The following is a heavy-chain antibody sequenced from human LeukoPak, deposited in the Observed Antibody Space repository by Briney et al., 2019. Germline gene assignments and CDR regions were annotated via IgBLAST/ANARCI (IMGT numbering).Heavy chain of an antibody. J-gene: IGHJ4*02. CDR2: IKSKTDGGTT. CDR3: TTGYCSRTSCYYFDY. Sequence: SGGSLRLSCAASGFTFSNAWMSWVRQAPGKGLEGVGRIKSKTDGGTTDYAAPVKGRFTISRDDSKNTLYLQMNSLKTEDRAVYYCTTGYCSRTSCYYFDYWGQGTLVTVSS. V-gene: IGHV3-15*01. D-gene: IGHD2-2*01. CDR1: GFTFSNAW.